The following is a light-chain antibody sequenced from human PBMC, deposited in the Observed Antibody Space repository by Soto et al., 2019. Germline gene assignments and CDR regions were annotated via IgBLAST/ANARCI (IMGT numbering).Light chain of an antibody. J-gene: IGLJ3*02. CDR3: LSYTSANTRV. CDR2: EVN. Sequence: QSALTQPGSVSASPGQSITISCTGTSSDVGGYKFVSWYQHHPGKAPKLMIYEVNNRPSGVSNRFSGSKSGNTASLTISGLQPEDEADYYCLSYTSANTRVFGGGTKLTVL. V-gene: IGLV2-14*01. CDR1: SSDVGGYKF.